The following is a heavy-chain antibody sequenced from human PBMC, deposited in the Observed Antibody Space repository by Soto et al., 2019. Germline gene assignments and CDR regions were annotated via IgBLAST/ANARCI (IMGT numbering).Heavy chain of an antibody. J-gene: IGHJ6*02. Sequence: QMGLVEAGGGVVQSGRSLRLSCAGAGFSFSKFGMHWVRQAPGKGLEWVAFFSYDGSDKYYGDSVRGRFTVSRDQARNMLYLQMNSLRLEDSAAYYCAKDVGGGWKDVVGGYYYSYGIDVWGQGTTVTVS. D-gene: IGHD1-1*01. CDR3: AKDVGGGWKDVVGGYYYSYGIDV. CDR2: FSYDGSDK. V-gene: IGHV3-30*18. CDR1: GFSFSKFG.